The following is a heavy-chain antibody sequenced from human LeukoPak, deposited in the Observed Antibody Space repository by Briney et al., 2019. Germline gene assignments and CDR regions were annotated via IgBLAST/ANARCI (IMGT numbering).Heavy chain of an antibody. D-gene: IGHD1-26*01. CDR1: GFTVSSSY. Sequence: GESLRLSCASSGFTVSSSYISWVRQAPGKGLEWVSVIYSGGSTYYADSVKGRFTISRDNSKNTLYLQMNSLRAEDTAVYYCARVGLVGATTVYFDYWGQGTLVTVSS. CDR2: IYSGGST. V-gene: IGHV3-53*01. J-gene: IGHJ4*02. CDR3: ARVGLVGATTVYFDY.